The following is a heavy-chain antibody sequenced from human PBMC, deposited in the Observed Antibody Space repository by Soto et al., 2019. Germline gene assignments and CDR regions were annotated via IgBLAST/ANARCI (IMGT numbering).Heavy chain of an antibody. V-gene: IGHV3-20*01. CDR1: GFTFDDYG. Sequence: GGSLRLSCAASGFTFDDYGMSWVRQAPGKGLEWVSGINWNGGSTGYADSVKGRFTISRDNAKNSLYLQMNSLRAEDTALYHCARTLPRGIQLWLLGSGKSGGYYGMDVWGQGTTVTVSS. CDR3: ARTLPRGIQLWLLGSGKSGGYYGMDV. J-gene: IGHJ6*02. D-gene: IGHD5-18*01. CDR2: INWNGGST.